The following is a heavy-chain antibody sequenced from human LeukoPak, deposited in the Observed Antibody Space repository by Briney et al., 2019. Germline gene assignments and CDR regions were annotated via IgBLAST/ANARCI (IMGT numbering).Heavy chain of an antibody. J-gene: IGHJ4*02. CDR1: GFTFSSYV. CDR2: ISGSGGST. CDR3: AKEVGYFDY. Sequence: GSLRLSCAASGFTFSSYVMSWVRQAPGKGLEWVSTISGSGGSTYYTDSVKGRLTISRDNSKNTLYLQMNSLRAEDTAVYYCAKEVGYFDYWGQGTLVTVSS. V-gene: IGHV3-23*01. D-gene: IGHD1-26*01.